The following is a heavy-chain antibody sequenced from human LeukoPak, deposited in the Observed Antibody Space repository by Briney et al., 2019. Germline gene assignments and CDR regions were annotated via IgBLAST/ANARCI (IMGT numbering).Heavy chain of an antibody. Sequence: GGSLRLSCAASGFTFSSYAMSWVRQAPGKGLEWVSAISGSGGSTYYADSVKGRFTISRDNSKNTLCLQMNSLRAEDTAVYYCAKEVVRQLVPPEDNWFDPWGQGTLVTVSS. CDR3: AKEVVRQLVPPEDNWFDP. V-gene: IGHV3-23*01. D-gene: IGHD6-6*01. J-gene: IGHJ5*02. CDR2: ISGSGGST. CDR1: GFTFSSYA.